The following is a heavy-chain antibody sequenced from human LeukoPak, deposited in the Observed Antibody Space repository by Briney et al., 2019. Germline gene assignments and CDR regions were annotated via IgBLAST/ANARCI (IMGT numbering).Heavy chain of an antibody. CDR3: ARGPLNHYYDSSGYPYNWFDP. V-gene: IGHV4-34*01. CDR2: INHSGST. Sequence: SETLSLTCAVYGGSFSGYYWSWLRQPPGKGLEWIGEINHSGSTNYNPSLKSRVTISVDTSKNQFSLKLSSVTAADTAVYYCARGPLNHYYDSSGYPYNWFDPWGQGTLVTVSS. CDR1: GGSFSGYY. J-gene: IGHJ5*02. D-gene: IGHD3-22*01.